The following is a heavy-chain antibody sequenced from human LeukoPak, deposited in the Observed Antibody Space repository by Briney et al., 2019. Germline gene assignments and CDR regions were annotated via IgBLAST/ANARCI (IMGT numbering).Heavy chain of an antibody. Sequence: PGGSLRLSCEASGFTFSSYAMQWVRQAPGKGLEWVAFIGYDGNKIYYADSVKGRFTISRDNSKNTLYLQMNSLKSEDTAVYYCAKDHKREGNRYFDYWGQGTLVTVSS. CDR1: GFTFSSYA. CDR2: IGYDGNKI. V-gene: IGHV3-30*02. CDR3: AKDHKREGNRYFDY. J-gene: IGHJ4*02.